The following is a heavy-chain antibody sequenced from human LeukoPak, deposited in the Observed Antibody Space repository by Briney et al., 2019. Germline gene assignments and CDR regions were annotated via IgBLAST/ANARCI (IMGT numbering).Heavy chain of an antibody. Sequence: SGGSLRLSCAASGFTFSSYWMSWVRQAPGKGLEWVANIKQDGSEKHYVDSVKGRFTISRDNAKNSLYLQMNSLRAEDTAVYYCAHYYGSGSYWTEYYFDYWGQGTLVTVSS. J-gene: IGHJ4*02. D-gene: IGHD3-10*01. CDR2: IKQDGSEK. V-gene: IGHV3-7*02. CDR1: GFTFSSYW. CDR3: AHYYGSGSYWTEYYFDY.